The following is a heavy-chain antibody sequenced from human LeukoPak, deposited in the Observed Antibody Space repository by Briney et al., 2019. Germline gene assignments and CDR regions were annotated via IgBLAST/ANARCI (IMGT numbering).Heavy chain of an antibody. CDR3: ARRRVGAGYNDY. J-gene: IGHJ4*02. CDR1: GGSFSGYY. D-gene: IGHD5-24*01. V-gene: IGHV4-34*01. CDR2: INHSGST. Sequence: SETLSLTCAVYGGSFSGYYWSWIRQPPGKGLEWIGEINHSGSTNYNPSLKSRVTISVDTYKNQFSLKLSSVTAADTAVYYCARRRVGAGYNDYWGQGTLVTVSS.